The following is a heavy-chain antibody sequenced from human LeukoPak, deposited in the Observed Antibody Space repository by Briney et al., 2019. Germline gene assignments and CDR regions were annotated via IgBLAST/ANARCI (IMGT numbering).Heavy chain of an antibody. Sequence: GASVKVSCKASGYTFTSYDINWVRQAPGQGLEWRGWISAYNGNTNYAQKLQGRVTMTTDTSTSTAYMELRSLRSDDTAVYYCASTDLYYYDSSGYSRYWGQGTLVTVSS. V-gene: IGHV1-18*01. J-gene: IGHJ4*02. CDR1: GYTFTSYD. CDR2: ISAYNGNT. D-gene: IGHD3-22*01. CDR3: ASTDLYYYDSSGYSRY.